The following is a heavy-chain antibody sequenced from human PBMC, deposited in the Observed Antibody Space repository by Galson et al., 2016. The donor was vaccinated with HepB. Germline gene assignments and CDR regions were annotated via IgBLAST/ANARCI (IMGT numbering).Heavy chain of an antibody. V-gene: IGHV3-66*01. CDR3: ARDPSLRNGMNV. CDR2: LDAGGET. Sequence: SLRLSCAASGLSVSDAYMNWVRQAPGKGLEGVSVLDAGGETYYADALRGRFTISRDNSKNILYLQMNSLRVEDTAVYCCARDPSLRNGMNVWGQGTTVTVSS. J-gene: IGHJ6*02. CDR1: GLSVSDAY.